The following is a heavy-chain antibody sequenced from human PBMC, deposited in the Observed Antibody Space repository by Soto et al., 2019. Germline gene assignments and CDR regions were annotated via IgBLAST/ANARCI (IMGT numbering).Heavy chain of an antibody. CDR2: INAANGNT. Sequence: QVQLVQSGAEVKKPGASVKLSCKTSGYTFTTYAIHWVRQAPGQGLEWMGWINAANGNTKYSPKFQDRVTLTRETSANTAYMELSSLTSEDTAVYFCVRDPGLRVVAGSRYWGPGVVVTVSS. CDR3: VRDPGLRVVAGSRY. CDR1: GYTFTTYA. D-gene: IGHD2-15*01. V-gene: IGHV1-3*01. J-gene: IGHJ4*02.